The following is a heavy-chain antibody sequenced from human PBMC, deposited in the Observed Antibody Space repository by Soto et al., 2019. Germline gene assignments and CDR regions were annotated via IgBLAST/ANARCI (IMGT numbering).Heavy chain of an antibody. CDR1: GGSISSGGYY. CDR3: AREVATIFNDYYYGMDV. V-gene: IGHV4-31*03. D-gene: IGHD5-12*01. J-gene: IGHJ6*02. Sequence: QVQLQESGPGLVKPSQTLSLTCTVSGGSISSGGYYWSWIRQHPGKGLEWIGYIYYSGSTYYNPSLKSRVTISVDTSKNQFSLKLSSVTAADTAVYYCAREVATIFNDYYYGMDVWGQGTTVTVSS. CDR2: IYYSGST.